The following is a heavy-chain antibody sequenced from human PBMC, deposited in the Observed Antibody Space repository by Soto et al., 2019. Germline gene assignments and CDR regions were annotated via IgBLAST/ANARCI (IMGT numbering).Heavy chain of an antibody. Sequence: QVQLQESGPGLVKPSETLSLTCTVSGDSISSYYWSWIRQPPGKGLEWIGYIYYSGSTNYNPSLKSRVTISVGPSKNQFSLKLSSVTAADTAVYYCARPSQWLSRWYFALWGRGTLVTVSS. CDR3: ARPSQWLSRWYFAL. CDR1: GDSISSYY. D-gene: IGHD6-19*01. J-gene: IGHJ2*01. V-gene: IGHV4-59*08. CDR2: IYYSGST.